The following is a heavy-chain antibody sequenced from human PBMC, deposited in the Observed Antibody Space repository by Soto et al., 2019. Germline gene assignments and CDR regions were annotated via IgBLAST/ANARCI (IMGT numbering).Heavy chain of an antibody. CDR1: GFTFSSYA. Sequence: PGGSLRLPCAASGFTFSSYAMSWVRQAPGKGLEWVSAISGSGGSTYYADSVKGRFTISRDNSKNTLYLQMNSLRAEDTAVYYCAKDLIAAAGTKVSDDAFDIWGQGTMVTVSS. D-gene: IGHD6-13*01. V-gene: IGHV3-23*01. CDR2: ISGSGGST. CDR3: AKDLIAAAGTKVSDDAFDI. J-gene: IGHJ3*02.